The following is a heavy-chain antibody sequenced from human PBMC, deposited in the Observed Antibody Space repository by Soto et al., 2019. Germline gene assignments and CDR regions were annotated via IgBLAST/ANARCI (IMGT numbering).Heavy chain of an antibody. CDR1: GRSFSGYY. J-gene: IGHJ5*02. D-gene: IGHD5-18*01. V-gene: IGHV4-34*01. CDR2: INHSGST. Sequence: NPSETLSLTCAVYGRSFSGYYWSWIRQPPGKGLEWIGEINHSGSTNYNPSLKSRVTISVDTSKNQFSLKLSSVTAADTAVYYCARGSYSYGRNWFDPWGQGTLVTVSS. CDR3: ARGSYSYGRNWFDP.